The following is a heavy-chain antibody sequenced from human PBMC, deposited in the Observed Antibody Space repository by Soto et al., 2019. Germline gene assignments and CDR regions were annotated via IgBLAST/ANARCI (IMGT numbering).Heavy chain of an antibody. D-gene: IGHD3-10*01. Sequence: SETLSLTCSVSGGSINSYWWSWIRQPAGKGLEWIGRVYSSGTTDYNPPLNSRATLSVETSKNQFSLKLSSVTAADTAVYYCARDIGSYAYGEGYWGQGIQVTVSS. CDR1: GGSINSYW. CDR2: VYSSGTT. V-gene: IGHV4-4*07. CDR3: ARDIGSYAYGEGY. J-gene: IGHJ4*02.